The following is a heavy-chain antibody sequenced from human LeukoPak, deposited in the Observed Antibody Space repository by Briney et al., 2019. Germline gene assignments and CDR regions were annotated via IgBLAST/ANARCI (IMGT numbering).Heavy chain of an antibody. CDR1: GYTFTGYY. V-gene: IGHV1-2*02. J-gene: IGHJ5*02. CDR2: INPNSGGT. Sequence: ASVKVSCKASGYTFTGYYMHWVRQAPGQGLERMGWINPNSGGTNYAQKFQGRVTMTRDTSISTAYMELSRLRSDDTAVYYCAREAQDIVVVVASTGYNWFDPWGQGTLVTVSS. D-gene: IGHD2-15*01. CDR3: AREAQDIVVVVASTGYNWFDP.